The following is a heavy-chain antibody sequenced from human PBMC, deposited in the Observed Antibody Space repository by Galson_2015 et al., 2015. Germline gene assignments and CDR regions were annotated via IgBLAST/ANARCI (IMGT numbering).Heavy chain of an antibody. Sequence: SLRLSCAASGFTFIDYTMHWVRQAPGKGLEWVSGISSNSANVVYADSVKGRFTVSRDDAKNSLYLEMNSLRTEDTALYSCVKSALQQLSHLDSWGQGTLVTVSS. V-gene: IGHV3-9*01. CDR1: GFTFIDYT. CDR3: VKSALQQLSHLDS. D-gene: IGHD4-11*01. CDR2: ISSNSANV. J-gene: IGHJ4*02.